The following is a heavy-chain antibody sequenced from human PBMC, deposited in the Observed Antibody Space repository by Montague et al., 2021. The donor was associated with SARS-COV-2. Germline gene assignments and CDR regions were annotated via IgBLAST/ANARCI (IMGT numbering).Heavy chain of an antibody. Sequence: CAISGDSVSRNSAAWNWIRQSPSRGLEWLGRTYYRSKWYNDYAVSVKSRITINPDTSKNQISLQLNSVTPEDTAVYYCARDWAVLTRDGYNYGWFDPWGPGTLVTVSS. CDR3: ARDWAVLTRDGYNYGWFDP. V-gene: IGHV6-1*01. J-gene: IGHJ5*02. CDR1: GDSVSRNSAA. CDR2: TYYRSKWYN. D-gene: IGHD5-24*01.